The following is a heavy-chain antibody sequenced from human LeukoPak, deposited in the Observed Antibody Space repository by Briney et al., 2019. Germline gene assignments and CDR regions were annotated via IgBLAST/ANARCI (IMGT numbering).Heavy chain of an antibody. V-gene: IGHV4-59*01. CDR3: ARGMYRDWAPFDY. J-gene: IGHJ4*02. Sequence: SETLSLTCTVSGGSISSYYWSWIRQPPGKGLEWIGYIYYSGSTNYNPSLKSRVTISVDTSKNQFSLKLSSVTAADTAVYYCARGMYRDWAPFDYWGQGTLVTVSS. CDR1: GGSISSYY. CDR2: IYYSGST. D-gene: IGHD3/OR15-3a*01.